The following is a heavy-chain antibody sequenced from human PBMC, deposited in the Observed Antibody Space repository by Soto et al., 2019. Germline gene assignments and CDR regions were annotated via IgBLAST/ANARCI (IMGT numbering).Heavy chain of an antibody. CDR2: IYYSGST. V-gene: IGHV4-31*03. Sequence: QVQLQESGPGLVKPSQTLSLTCTVSGGSISSGGYYWSWIRQHPGKGLEWIGYIYYSGSTYYNPSLKSRVTISVDTSKHQFSLKLSSVTAADTAVYYCARGSINSSGWYDESLDYWGQGTLVTVSS. CDR3: ARGSINSSGWYDESLDY. J-gene: IGHJ4*02. D-gene: IGHD6-19*01. CDR1: GGSISSGGYY.